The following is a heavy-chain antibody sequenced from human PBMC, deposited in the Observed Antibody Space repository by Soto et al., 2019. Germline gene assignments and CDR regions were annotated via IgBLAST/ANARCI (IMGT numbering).Heavy chain of an antibody. CDR2: ISGSGSNT. Sequence: PGGSLRLSCAASGFPFSSYAMSWVRQAPGKGLEWVSAISGSGSNTYYADSAKGRFFISRDASTDTLYLQLNGLRAEDTAVYYCAKDPSLSTAYYFDYWGQGTLVTVSS. CDR1: GFPFSSYA. V-gene: IGHV3-23*01. J-gene: IGHJ4*02. CDR3: AKDPSLSTAYYFDY.